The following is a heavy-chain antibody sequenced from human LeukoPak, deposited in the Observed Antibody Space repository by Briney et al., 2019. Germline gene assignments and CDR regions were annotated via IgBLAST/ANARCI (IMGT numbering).Heavy chain of an antibody. CDR1: GFTFSSYS. CDR2: ISSSSSYI. V-gene: IGHV3-21*01. J-gene: IGHJ6*03. CDR3: ARGEDIVVVPAAILTGYYYYMDV. Sequence: PGGSLRLSCAASGFTFSSYSMNWVRQAPGKGLEWVSSISSSSSYIYYADSVKGRFTIPRDNAKNSLYLQMNSLRAEDTAVYYCARGEDIVVVPAAILTGYYYYMDVWGKGTTVTVSS. D-gene: IGHD2-2*02.